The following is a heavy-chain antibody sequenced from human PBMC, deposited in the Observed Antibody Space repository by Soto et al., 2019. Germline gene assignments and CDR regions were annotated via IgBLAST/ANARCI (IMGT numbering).Heavy chain of an antibody. V-gene: IGHV3-21*01. CDR3: ARPIAARLPGMDV. Sequence: GGSLRLSCAASGFTFSSYSMNWVRQAPGKGLEWVSSISSSSSYIYYADSVKGRFTISRDNAKNSLYLQMSSLRAEDTAVYYCARPIAARLPGMDVWGQGTTVTVSS. J-gene: IGHJ6*02. CDR1: GFTFSSYS. D-gene: IGHD6-6*01. CDR2: ISSSSSYI.